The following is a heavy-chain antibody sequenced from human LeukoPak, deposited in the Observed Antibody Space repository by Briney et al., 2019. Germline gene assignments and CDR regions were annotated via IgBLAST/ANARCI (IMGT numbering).Heavy chain of an antibody. CDR2: IYYSGST. CDR3: ARHYGP. D-gene: IGHD3-10*01. J-gene: IGHJ4*02. Sequence: SETLSLTCTVSGGSISGSSYYWGWLRQPPGKGLEWIGSIYYSGSTYYNPSLKSRVTISVDTSKNQFSLKLNSVTATDTALYYCARHYGPWGQGTLVTVSS. CDR1: GGSISGSSYY. V-gene: IGHV4-39*01.